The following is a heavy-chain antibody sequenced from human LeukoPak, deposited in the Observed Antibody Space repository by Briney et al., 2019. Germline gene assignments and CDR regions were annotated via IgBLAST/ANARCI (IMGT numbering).Heavy chain of an antibody. D-gene: IGHD4-17*01. CDR1: GGSISSYY. J-gene: IGHJ4*02. CDR3: AGGKATVTTHVADY. V-gene: IGHV4-4*07. Sequence: PSETLSLTCTVSGGSISSYYWSWIRQPAGKGLEWIGRIYTSGSTNYNPSLRSRVAMSVDTSKNQFSLKLCSVTAADTAVYYCAGGKATVTTHVADYWGKGTLVTVSS. CDR2: IYTSGST.